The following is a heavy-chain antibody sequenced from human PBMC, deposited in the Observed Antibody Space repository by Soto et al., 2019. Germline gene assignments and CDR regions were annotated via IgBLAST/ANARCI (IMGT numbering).Heavy chain of an antibody. V-gene: IGHV3-23*01. CDR2: ISRYGDFT. Sequence: EVQLLESGGDLIQPGGSLRLSCAASGFTFNIYAMAWVRQAPGKGLEWVSAISRYGDFTYYADSVEGRFTISRDNSKNTLYLQMNSLRAEDTALYYCAKDRYLDHDSRGYLFDNWGQGNLVNVSS. D-gene: IGHD3-22*01. CDR1: GFTFNIYA. J-gene: IGHJ4*02. CDR3: AKDRYLDHDSRGYLFDN.